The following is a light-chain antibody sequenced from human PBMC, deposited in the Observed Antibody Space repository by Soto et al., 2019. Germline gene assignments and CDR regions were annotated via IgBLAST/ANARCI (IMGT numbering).Light chain of an antibody. V-gene: IGLV3-21*02. CDR1: NIESKS. CDR2: DDS. J-gene: IGLJ1*01. Sequence: SYELTQTPSVSVAPGQTARITCGGHNIESKSVHWYQQKPGQAPVLVVYDDSDLPSGIPERFSGSNSGNTATLIISTAEAGDEADYYCQVWDSDNNPFYVFGAGTKVTVL. CDR3: QVWDSDNNPFYV.